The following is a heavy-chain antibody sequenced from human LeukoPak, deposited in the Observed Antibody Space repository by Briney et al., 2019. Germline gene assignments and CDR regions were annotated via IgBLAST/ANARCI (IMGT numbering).Heavy chain of an antibody. Sequence: GGSLRLSCVASGFTFSRSWMSWVRQAPGKGLEWVSAISGSGGSTYYADSVKGRFTISRDNSKNTLYLQMNSLRAEDTAVYYCATLGSGWYWSFFDYWGQGTLVTVSS. J-gene: IGHJ4*02. D-gene: IGHD6-19*01. CDR1: GFTFSRSW. V-gene: IGHV3-23*01. CDR2: ISGSGGST. CDR3: ATLGSGWYWSFFDY.